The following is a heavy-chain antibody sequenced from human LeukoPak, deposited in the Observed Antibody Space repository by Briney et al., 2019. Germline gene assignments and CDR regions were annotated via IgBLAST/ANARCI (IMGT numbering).Heavy chain of an antibody. V-gene: IGHV3-48*02. CDR2: ISGGSSTI. D-gene: IGHD3-10*01. CDR1: GFTFGSFN. J-gene: IGHJ4*02. CDR3: ARGYGYFDS. Sequence: GKSLRLSCAASGFTFGSFNMNWVRQAPGKGLEWVSYISGGSSTIYYANSVKGRFTISRDNSKNSLYLQMNSLTDEDTAVYYCARGYGYFDSWGQGNLVTVSS.